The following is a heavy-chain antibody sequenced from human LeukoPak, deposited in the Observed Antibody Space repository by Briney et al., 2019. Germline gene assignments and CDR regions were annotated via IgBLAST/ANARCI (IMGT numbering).Heavy chain of an antibody. Sequence: GGSLRLSCAASGFTFSSYAMTWVRQAPGKGLEWVSGISGSGGSTFYADSVKGRFTISRDNSGSTLYLQMNSLRAEDTAVYSCAKGYDSSYYYFDSWGQGTLVTVSS. J-gene: IGHJ4*02. CDR2: ISGSGGST. CDR3: AKGYDSSYYYFDS. CDR1: GFTFSSYA. V-gene: IGHV3-23*01. D-gene: IGHD6-13*01.